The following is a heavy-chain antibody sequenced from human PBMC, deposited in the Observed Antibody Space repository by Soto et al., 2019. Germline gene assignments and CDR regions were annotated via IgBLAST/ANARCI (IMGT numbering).Heavy chain of an antibody. CDR3: ARQGGIGYCSSTSCSHAYYYGPAI. CDR1: GDSVSSNSAA. D-gene: IGHD2-2*03. CDR2: TYYRSKWYN. J-gene: IGHJ6*04. V-gene: IGHV6-1*01. Sequence: PSQTLSLTCAISGDSVSSNSAAWNWIRQSPSRGLEWLGRTYYRSKWYNDYAVSVKSRIPINPDTSKNQFSLQLNSVTPEDTAVYSCARQGGIGYCSSTSCSHAYYYGPAIWGKGTRVTV.